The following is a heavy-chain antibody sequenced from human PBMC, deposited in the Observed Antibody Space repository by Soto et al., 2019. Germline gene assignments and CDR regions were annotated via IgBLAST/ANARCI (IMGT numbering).Heavy chain of an antibody. CDR2: ISGSGGST. Sequence: GGSLRLSCAASGFTFSSYAMSWVRQAPGKGLEWVSAISGSGGSTYYADSWKGRFTISRDNSKNTLYLQMNSLRAEDTAVYYCAKETYSSSWYQGPIDYWGQGTLVTVSS. CDR1: GFTFSSYA. V-gene: IGHV3-23*01. CDR3: AKETYSSSWYQGPIDY. D-gene: IGHD6-13*01. J-gene: IGHJ4*02.